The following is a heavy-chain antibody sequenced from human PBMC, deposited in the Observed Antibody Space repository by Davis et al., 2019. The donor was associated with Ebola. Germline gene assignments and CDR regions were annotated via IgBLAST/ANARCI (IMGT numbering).Heavy chain of an antibody. D-gene: IGHD3-10*01. V-gene: IGHV3-15*01. CDR3: TTDRIRGGY. J-gene: IGHJ4*02. CDR1: GFPFENAW. CDR2: IKTTTEGGAT. Sequence: GESLKISCAASGFPFENAWMTWVRQAPGKGLEWIGRIKTTTEGGATDCAAPVKGRFTISRDDSEDTLYLQMDSLQAEDTAVYYCTTDRIRGGYWGQGTLVTVSS.